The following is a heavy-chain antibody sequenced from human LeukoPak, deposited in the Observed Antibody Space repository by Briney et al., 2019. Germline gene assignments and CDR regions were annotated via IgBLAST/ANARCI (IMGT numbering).Heavy chain of an antibody. CDR2: MNPNSGNT. J-gene: IGHJ5*02. CDR3: ARGYYDILTGYDNWFDP. CDR1: GYTFTSYD. D-gene: IGHD3-9*01. Sequence: ASVKVSCKASGYTFTSYDINWVRQATGQGLGWMGWMNPNSGNTGYAQKFQGRVTMTRNTSISTAYMELSSLRSEDTAVYYCARGYYDILTGYDNWFDPWGQGTLVTVSS. V-gene: IGHV1-8*01.